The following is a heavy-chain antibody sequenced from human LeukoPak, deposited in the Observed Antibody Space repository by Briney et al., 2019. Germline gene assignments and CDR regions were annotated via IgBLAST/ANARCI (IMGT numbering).Heavy chain of an antibody. CDR3: ARDGRSGSYHLYFDL. V-gene: IGHV1-2*04. CDR2: INPNSGGT. D-gene: IGHD3-10*01. Sequence: GASVKVSCKASGYTFTSYYMHWVRQAPGQGLEWMGWINPNSGGTNYAQKFQGWVTMTRDTSISTAYMELSRLRSDDTAVYYCARDGRSGSYHLYFDLWGRGTLVTVSS. CDR1: GYTFTSYY. J-gene: IGHJ2*01.